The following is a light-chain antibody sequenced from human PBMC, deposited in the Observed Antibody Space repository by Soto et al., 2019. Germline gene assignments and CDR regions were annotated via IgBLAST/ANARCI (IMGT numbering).Light chain of an antibody. V-gene: IGKV3-20*01. CDR3: QQYGSSGT. Sequence: EIVLTQSPGTLSLSPGERATLSCRASQSVSSSFLGWYQQKPGQAPRLLIYGASSRATGIPDRFSGSGSGTDFTLTISRLESEDFAVYYCQQYGSSGTFGQGTKVDI. CDR1: QSVSSSF. CDR2: GAS. J-gene: IGKJ1*01.